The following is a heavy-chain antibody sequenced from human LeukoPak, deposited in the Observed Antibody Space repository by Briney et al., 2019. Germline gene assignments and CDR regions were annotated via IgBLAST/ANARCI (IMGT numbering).Heavy chain of an antibody. D-gene: IGHD6-13*01. CDR1: GGSISSYY. Sequence: SETLFLTCTVSGGSISSYYWSWIRQPPGKGLEWIGYVYYSGSTNYNPSLKSRVTISVDTSKNQFSLKLSSVTAADTAVYHCARHLIAAAFDAFDIWGQGTMVTVSS. J-gene: IGHJ3*02. CDR3: ARHLIAAAFDAFDI. V-gene: IGHV4-59*08. CDR2: VYYSGST.